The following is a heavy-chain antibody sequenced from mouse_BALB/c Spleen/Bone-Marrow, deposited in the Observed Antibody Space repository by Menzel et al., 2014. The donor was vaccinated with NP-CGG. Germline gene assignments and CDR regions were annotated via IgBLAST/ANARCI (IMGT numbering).Heavy chain of an antibody. Sequence: LQESGPELVKPGASVKISCKASGYTFTDYYINWVKQKPGQGLEWIGWIYPGSGNTKYNEKFKGKATLTVDTSSSTAYMQLSNLTSEDTAVYFCARWHWGAMDYWGQGTSVTVSS. V-gene: IGHV1-84*02. CDR1: GYTFTDYY. CDR2: IYPGSGNT. J-gene: IGHJ4*01. CDR3: ARWHWGAMDY.